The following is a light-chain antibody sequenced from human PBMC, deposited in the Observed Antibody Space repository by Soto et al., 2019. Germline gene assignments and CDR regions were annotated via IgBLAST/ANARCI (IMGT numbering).Light chain of an antibody. CDR3: AAWDDSLSAPSVV. V-gene: IGLV1-47*01. Sequence: QSVLTQPPSASGTPGQRVTISCSGSSSNIGSNYVYWYQQLPGTAPKLLIYRNNQRPSGVPDRFSGSKSGTSASLAISGLRSEGEADYYCAAWDDSLSAPSVVFGGGTKLTVL. CDR2: RNN. J-gene: IGLJ2*01. CDR1: SSNIGSNY.